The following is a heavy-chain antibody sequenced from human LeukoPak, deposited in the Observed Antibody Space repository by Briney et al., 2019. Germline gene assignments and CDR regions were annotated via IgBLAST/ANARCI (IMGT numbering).Heavy chain of an antibody. J-gene: IGHJ5*02. V-gene: IGHV3-48*03. D-gene: IGHD2-21*02. CDR3: AREKDCGGDCYLGKSWFDP. Sequence: PGGSLRLSCAASGFTFSSYEMNWVRQAPGKGLEWVSYISSSGSTIYYADSVKGRFTISRDNAMNSLYLQMNTLRPDDTAVYYCAREKDCGGDCYLGKSWFDPWGQGTLVTVSS. CDR1: GFTFSSYE. CDR2: ISSSGSTI.